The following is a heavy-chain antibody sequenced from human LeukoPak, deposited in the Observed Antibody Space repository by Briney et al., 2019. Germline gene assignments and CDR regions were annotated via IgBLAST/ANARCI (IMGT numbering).Heavy chain of an antibody. CDR1: GGSISSSSYY. CDR3: ARDRGARFYSSSWLSLYYFDY. Sequence: PSETLSLTCTVSGGSISSSSYYWGWIRQPPGKGLEWIGSIYYSGSTYYNPSLKSRVTISVDTSKNQFSLKLCSVTAADTAVYYCARDRGARFYSSSWLSLYYFDYWGQGTLVTVSS. V-gene: IGHV4-39*02. J-gene: IGHJ4*02. CDR2: IYYSGST. D-gene: IGHD6-13*01.